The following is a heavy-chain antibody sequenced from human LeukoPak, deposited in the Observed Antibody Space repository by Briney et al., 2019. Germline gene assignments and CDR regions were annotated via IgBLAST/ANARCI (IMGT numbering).Heavy chain of an antibody. V-gene: IGHV1-2*02. D-gene: IGHD3-22*01. CDR3: ARAYYYDSSGYPFDY. Sequence: ASVKVSCKASGYTFTGYYMHWVRQAPGQGLEWMGWINPNSGGTNYAQKFQGRVTMTRETSISTAYMELSRLRSDDTAVYYCARAYYYDSSGYPFDYWGQGTLVTVSS. CDR2: INPNSGGT. J-gene: IGHJ4*02. CDR1: GYTFTGYY.